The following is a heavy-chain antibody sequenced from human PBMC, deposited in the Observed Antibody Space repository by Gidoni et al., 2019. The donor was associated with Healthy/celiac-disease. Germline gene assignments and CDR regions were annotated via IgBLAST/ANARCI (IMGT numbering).Heavy chain of an antibody. CDR3: ARGRGDITMIVVVITYFDY. CDR1: GYTFTSSY. Sequence: QVQLVQSGAEVKKPGASVKVSCKASGYTFTSSYMPWVRQAPGQGLEWMGIINPSGGSTSYAQKFQGRVTMTRDTSTSTVYMELSSLRSEDTAVYYCARGRGDITMIVVVITYFDYWGQGTLVTVSS. D-gene: IGHD3-22*01. J-gene: IGHJ4*02. V-gene: IGHV1-46*01. CDR2: INPSGGST.